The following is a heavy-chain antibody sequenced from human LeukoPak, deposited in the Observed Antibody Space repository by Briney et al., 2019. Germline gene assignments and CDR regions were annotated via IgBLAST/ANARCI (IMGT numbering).Heavy chain of an antibody. V-gene: IGHV1-18*01. CDR1: GYTFTSYG. D-gene: IGHD1-26*01. J-gene: IGHJ3*02. Sequence: ASEKVSCKASGYTFTSYGISWVRQAPGQGLEWMGWISAYNGNTNYAQKLQGRVTMTEDTSTDTAYMELSSLRSEDTAVYYCASSGSYDAFDIWGQGTMVTVSS. CDR2: ISAYNGNT. CDR3: ASSGSYDAFDI.